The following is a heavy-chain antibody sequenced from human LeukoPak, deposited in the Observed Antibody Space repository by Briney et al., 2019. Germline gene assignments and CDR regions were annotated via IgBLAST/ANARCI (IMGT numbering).Heavy chain of an antibody. V-gene: IGHV3-74*01. CDR3: AKAPRDGYNPLDY. D-gene: IGHD5-24*01. CDR2: INGDGSGT. J-gene: IGHJ4*02. CDR1: GFTFTSHW. Sequence: GGSLRLSCTASGFTFTSHWMHWVRQVPGKGLVWVSRINGDGSGTNHADSVKGRFTISRDNSKSTLFLQMNSLRAEDSAVYYCAKAPRDGYNPLDYWGQGTLVTVSS.